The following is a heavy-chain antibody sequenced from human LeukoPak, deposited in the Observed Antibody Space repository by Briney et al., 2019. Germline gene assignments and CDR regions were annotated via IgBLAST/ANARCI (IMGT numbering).Heavy chain of an antibody. CDR1: GYTFTSYG. Sequence: ASVKVSCKASGYTFTSYGISWVRRAPGQGLEWMGWISAYNGNTNYAQKLQGRVTMTTDTSTSTAYMELRSLRSDDTAVYYCARDFGFSGWHDAFDIWGQGTMVTVSS. CDR3: ARDFGFSGWHDAFDI. CDR2: ISAYNGNT. V-gene: IGHV1-18*01. J-gene: IGHJ3*02. D-gene: IGHD6-19*01.